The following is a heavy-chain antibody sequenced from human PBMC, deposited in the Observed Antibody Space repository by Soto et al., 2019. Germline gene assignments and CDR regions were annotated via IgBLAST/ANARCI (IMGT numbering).Heavy chain of an antibody. CDR2: IGSSGGYI. J-gene: IGHJ6*02. V-gene: IGHV3-21*01. Sequence: SGGSLRLSCAVSGFIFSDFSVNWVRQAPGKGLEWVASIGSSGGYIFYPDSVKGRFTISRDNAKKSLDLQINSLRAEDTAVYYCAREKKHQSLGGRFGMDVWGQGTTVTVSS. CDR3: AREKKHQSLGGRFGMDV. D-gene: IGHD2-2*01. CDR1: GFIFSDFS.